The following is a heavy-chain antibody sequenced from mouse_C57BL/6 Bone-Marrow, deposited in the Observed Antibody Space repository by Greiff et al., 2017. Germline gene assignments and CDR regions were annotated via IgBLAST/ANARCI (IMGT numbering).Heavy chain of an antibody. J-gene: IGHJ4*01. Sequence: VQLQQPGTELVKPGASVKLSCKASGYTFTSYWMHWVKQRPGQGLEWIGNINPSNGGTNYNEKFKSKATLTVDKSSSTAYMQLSSLTSEDSAVYYCARGGIYYGNDDDMGYWGQGTSVTVSA. CDR3: ARGGIYYGNDDDMGY. D-gene: IGHD2-2*01. CDR1: GYTFTSYW. V-gene: IGHV1-53*01. CDR2: INPSNGGT.